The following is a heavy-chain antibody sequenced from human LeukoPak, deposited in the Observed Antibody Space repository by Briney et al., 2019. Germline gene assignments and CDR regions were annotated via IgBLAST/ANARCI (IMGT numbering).Heavy chain of an antibody. CDR2: INHSGST. V-gene: IGHV4-34*01. CDR1: GGSFSGYY. CDR3: ASIFSSTYYYYGMDV. D-gene: IGHD6-13*01. Sequence: PSETLSLTCAVYGGSFSGYYWSWIRQPPGKGLEWIGEINHSGSTNYNPSLKSRVTISVDTSKNQFSLKLSSVTAADTAVYYCASIFSSTYYYYGMDVWGQGTTVTVSS. J-gene: IGHJ6*02.